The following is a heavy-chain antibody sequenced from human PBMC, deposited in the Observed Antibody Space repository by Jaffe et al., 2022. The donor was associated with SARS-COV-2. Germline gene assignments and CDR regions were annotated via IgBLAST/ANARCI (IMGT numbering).Heavy chain of an antibody. CDR3: ARDRVDYYMDV. Sequence: QVQLHEPGPALVEPSETLSLTCSVSGHSISSDYYWGWIRQPPGKGLEWIGYVYHSGSTRYNPSLKSRVTISVDTSKNQFSLHLSSVTAADAAVYYCARDRVDYYMDVWGKGTRVTVS. D-gene: IGHD2-15*01. V-gene: IGHV4-38-2*02. J-gene: IGHJ6*03. CDR1: GHSISSDYY. CDR2: VYHSGST.